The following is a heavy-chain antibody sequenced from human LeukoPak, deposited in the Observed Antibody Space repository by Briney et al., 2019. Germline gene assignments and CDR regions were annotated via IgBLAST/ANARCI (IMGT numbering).Heavy chain of an antibody. Sequence: SETLSLTCTVSGGSISSYYWSWIRQPPGKGLEWIGYIYYGGSTNYNPSLKSRVTISVDTSKNQFSLKLSSVTAADTAVYYCARTGGAPRYIWGQGTMVTVSS. V-gene: IGHV4-59*01. D-gene: IGHD3-10*01. CDR3: ARTGGAPRYI. CDR2: IYYGGST. J-gene: IGHJ3*02. CDR1: GGSISSYY.